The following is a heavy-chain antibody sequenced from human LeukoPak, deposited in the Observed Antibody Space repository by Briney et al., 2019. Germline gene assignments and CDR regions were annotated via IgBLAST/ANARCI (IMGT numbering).Heavy chain of an antibody. D-gene: IGHD3-10*01. CDR2: ISYDGSNK. V-gene: IGHV3-30*03. CDR3: ARPGSFGELFIYYFDY. J-gene: IGHJ4*02. Sequence: PGGSLRLSCAASGFTFSSYGMHWVRQAPGKGLEWVAVISYDGSNKYYADSVKGRFTISRDNSKNTLYLQMNSLRAEDTAVYYCARPGSFGELFIYYFDYWGQGTLVTVSS. CDR1: GFTFSSYG.